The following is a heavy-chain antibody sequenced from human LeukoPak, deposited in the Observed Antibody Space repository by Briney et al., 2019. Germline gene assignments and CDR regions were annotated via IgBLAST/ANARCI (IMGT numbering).Heavy chain of an antibody. Sequence: GGSLRLSCAASGFTFSSYGMHWVRQAPGKGLEWVAFIWYDGSNKYYADSVKGRFTISRDNSKNTLYLQMNSLRAEDTAVYYCATNGGLGYCSGGSCLLIDYWGQGTLVTVSS. D-gene: IGHD2-15*01. CDR2: IWYDGSNK. V-gene: IGHV3-30*02. CDR1: GFTFSSYG. J-gene: IGHJ4*02. CDR3: ATNGGLGYCSGGSCLLIDY.